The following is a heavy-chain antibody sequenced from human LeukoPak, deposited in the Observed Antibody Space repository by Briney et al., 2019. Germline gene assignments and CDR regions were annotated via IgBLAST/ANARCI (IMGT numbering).Heavy chain of an antibody. D-gene: IGHD2-8*01. J-gene: IGHJ4*02. V-gene: IGHV3-23*01. CDR1: GSTFSSYE. CDR3: AKARLGCTNGVCYPAYFDH. Sequence: GGSLRLSCVASGSTFSSYEMNWVRQAPGKGLEWVSAISGSGGSTYYADSVKGRFTISRDNSKNTLYLQMNSLRAEDTAVYYCAKARLGCTNGVCYPAYFDHWGQGTLVTVSS. CDR2: ISGSGGST.